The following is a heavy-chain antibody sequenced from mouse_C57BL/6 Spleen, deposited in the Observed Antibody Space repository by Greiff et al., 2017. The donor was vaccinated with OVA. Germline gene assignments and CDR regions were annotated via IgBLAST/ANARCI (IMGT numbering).Heavy chain of an antibody. CDR1: GYTFTSYW. D-gene: IGHD1-1*01. CDR3: ARPASTAVVASPYAMDY. V-gene: IGHV1-55*01. CDR2: IYPGSGST. Sequence: QVQLKQPGAELVKPGASVKMSCKASGYTFTSYWITWVKQRPGQGLEWIGDIYPGSGSTNYNEKFKSKATLTVDTSSSTAYMQLSSLTSEDSAVYYCARPASTAVVASPYAMDYWGQGTSVTVSS. J-gene: IGHJ4*01.